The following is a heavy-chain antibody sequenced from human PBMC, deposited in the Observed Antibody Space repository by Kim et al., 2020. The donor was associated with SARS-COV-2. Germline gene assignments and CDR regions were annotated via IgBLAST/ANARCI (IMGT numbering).Heavy chain of an antibody. Sequence: AAPVKGRLTISRDDSKNTLYLQMNSLKTDDTAVYYCTTERYQPRNYGMDVWGQGTTVTVSS. CDR3: TTERYQPRNYGMDV. J-gene: IGHJ6*02. V-gene: IGHV3-15*01. D-gene: IGHD2-2*01.